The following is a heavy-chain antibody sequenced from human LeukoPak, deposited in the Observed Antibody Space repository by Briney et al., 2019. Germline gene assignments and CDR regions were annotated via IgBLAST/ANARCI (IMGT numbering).Heavy chain of an antibody. V-gene: IGHV3-64*01. CDR1: GFTFSSYA. Sequence: PGGSLRLSCAASGFTFSSYAMHWVRQAPGKGLEYVSAISSNGGSTYYANSVKGRFTISRDNSKNTLYLQMGSLRAEDMAVYYCARSLWFGEPFDYWGQGTLVTVSS. CDR3: ARSLWFGEPFDY. J-gene: IGHJ4*02. D-gene: IGHD3-10*01. CDR2: ISSNGGST.